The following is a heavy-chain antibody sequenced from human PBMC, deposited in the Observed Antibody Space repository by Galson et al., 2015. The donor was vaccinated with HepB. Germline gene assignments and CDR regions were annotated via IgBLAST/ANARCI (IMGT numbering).Heavy chain of an antibody. CDR3: ARVLHSSGYYVTPNWFDP. D-gene: IGHD3-22*01. V-gene: IGHV4-31*03. CDR2: IYYSGST. Sequence: QVQLQESGPGLVKPSETLSLTCTVSGGSISSGGYYWSWIRQHPGKGLEWIGYIYYSGSTYYNPSLKSRVTISVDTSKNQFSLKLSSVTAADTAVYYCARVLHSSGYYVTPNWFDPWGQGTLVTVSS. J-gene: IGHJ5*02. CDR1: GGSISSGGYY.